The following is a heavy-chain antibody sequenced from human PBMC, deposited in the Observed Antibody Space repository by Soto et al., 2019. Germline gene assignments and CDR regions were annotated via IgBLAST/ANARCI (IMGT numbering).Heavy chain of an antibody. CDR2: IYYSGST. D-gene: IGHD6-6*01. V-gene: IGHV4-59*01. CDR1: GGSISSYY. Sequence: SETLSLTCTVSGGSISSYYWSWIRQPPGKGLEWIGYIYYSGSTNYNPSLKSRVTISVDTSKNQFSLKLSSVTAADTAEYYCARVTTMNIEARPSYYYYYMDVWGKGTTVTVSS. CDR3: ARVTTMNIEARPSYYYYYMDV. J-gene: IGHJ6*03.